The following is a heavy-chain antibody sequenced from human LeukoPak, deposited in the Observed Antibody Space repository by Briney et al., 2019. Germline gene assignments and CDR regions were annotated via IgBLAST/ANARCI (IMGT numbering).Heavy chain of an antibody. J-gene: IGHJ2*01. CDR1: GGSISSYY. CDR2: IYYSGST. Sequence: PSETLSLTCTVSGGSISSYYWSWIRQPPGKGLEWIGYIYYSGSTNYNPSLKSRVTMSVDTSKNQFPLKLSSVTAADTAVYYCARVPRVYCSGGSCPPYFDLWGRGTLVTVSS. V-gene: IGHV4-59*12. D-gene: IGHD2-15*01. CDR3: ARVPRVYCSGGSCPPYFDL.